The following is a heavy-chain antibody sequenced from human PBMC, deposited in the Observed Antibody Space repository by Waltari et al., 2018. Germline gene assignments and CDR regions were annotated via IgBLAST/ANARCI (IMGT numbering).Heavy chain of an antibody. J-gene: IGHJ5*02. Sequence: QVQLVESGGCVVQPGRSLSLSCAASEFTFSRYAMHWVRQAPGKGLEWVAVISYDGSNKYYADSVKGRFTISRDNSKNTLYLQMNSLRAEDTAVYYCARDRRHNWFDPWGQGTLVTVSS. V-gene: IGHV3-30-3*01. CDR1: EFTFSRYA. CDR2: ISYDGSNK. CDR3: ARDRRHNWFDP.